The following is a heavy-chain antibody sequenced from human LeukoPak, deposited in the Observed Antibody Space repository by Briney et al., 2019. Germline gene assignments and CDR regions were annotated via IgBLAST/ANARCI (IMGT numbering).Heavy chain of an antibody. J-gene: IGHJ4*02. CDR3: AKDHGSGYDFGGY. CDR1: GFTFRTYA. CDR2: ISHDGSDK. V-gene: IGHV3-30*18. Sequence: GGSLRLSCAASGFTFRTYAMHWVRQAPGMGLEWVAVISHDGSDKYYAGSVKGRFTISRDNSKNTLYLQMNSLRAEDTAVYFCAKDHGSGYDFGGYWGQGTLVTVSS. D-gene: IGHD5-12*01.